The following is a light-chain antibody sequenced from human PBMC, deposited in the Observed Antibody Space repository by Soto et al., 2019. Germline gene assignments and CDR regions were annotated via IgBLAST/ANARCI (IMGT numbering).Light chain of an antibody. CDR1: SSDVGGYNY. V-gene: IGLV2-8*01. Sequence: QSVLTQPPSASGSPGQSVTISCTGTSSDVGGYNYVSWYQQHPGKAPKLMIYEVSQRPSGVPDRFSGSKSGNTASLTVSGLQAEDEGDYYCSSYAGSNNLVFGGGTKLTVL. CDR3: SSYAGSNNLV. CDR2: EVS. J-gene: IGLJ2*01.